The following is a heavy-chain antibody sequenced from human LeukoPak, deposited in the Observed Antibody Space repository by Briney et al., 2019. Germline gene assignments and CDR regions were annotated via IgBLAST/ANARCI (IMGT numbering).Heavy chain of an antibody. CDR3: ARVSSSWLLRFDP. CDR2: INHSGST. Sequence: SETLSLTCAVYGGSFSGYYWSWIRQPPGKGLEWIGEINHSGSTNYNPSLKSRVTISVDTSKNQFSLKLSSVTAADTAVYHCARVSSSWLLRFDPWGQGTLVTVSS. D-gene: IGHD6-13*01. V-gene: IGHV4-34*01. CDR1: GGSFSGYY. J-gene: IGHJ5*02.